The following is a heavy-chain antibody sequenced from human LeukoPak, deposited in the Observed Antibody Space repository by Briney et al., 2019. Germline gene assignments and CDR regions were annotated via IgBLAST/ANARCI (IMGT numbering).Heavy chain of an antibody. V-gene: IGHV3-7*05. CDR3: AIDSGLTTVTTYWDY. D-gene: IGHD4-17*01. J-gene: IGHJ4*02. CDR1: GFTFSTYW. CDR2: IKEDGSEK. Sequence: GGSLRLSCAAYGFTFSTYWMSWVRQAPGKGLEWVANIKEDGSEKYYVDSVKGRFTISRDNAKNSLYLQMNSLRAEDTAVYYCAIDSGLTTVTTYWDYWGQGTLVTVSS.